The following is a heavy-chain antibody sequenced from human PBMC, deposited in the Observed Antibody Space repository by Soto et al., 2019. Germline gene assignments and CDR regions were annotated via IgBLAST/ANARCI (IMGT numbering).Heavy chain of an antibody. D-gene: IGHD2-2*01. J-gene: IGHJ4*02. Sequence: EVQLVESGGGLVQPGGSLRLSCAASGFTFSSYAMHWVRQAPGKGLEYVSAISSNGGSTYYANSVKGRFTISRDNSKNTLYLQMGSLRAEDRAVYYCARDWLNNVGQAAIDYWGQGTLVTVSS. V-gene: IGHV3-64*01. CDR1: GFTFSSYA. CDR3: ARDWLNNVGQAAIDY. CDR2: ISSNGGST.